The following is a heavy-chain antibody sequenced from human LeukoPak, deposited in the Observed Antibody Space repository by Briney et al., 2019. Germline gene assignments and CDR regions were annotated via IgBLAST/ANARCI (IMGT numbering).Heavy chain of an antibody. CDR2: IYYSGST. D-gene: IGHD5-12*01. CDR3: ARPHKRLRFQIDP. J-gene: IGHJ5*02. Sequence: SETLSLTCTVSGGSISSSSYYWGWIRQPPGKGLEWIGSIYYSGSTYYNPSLKSRVTISVDTSKNQFSLKLSSVTAADTAVYYCARPHKRLRFQIDPWGQGTLVTVSA. V-gene: IGHV4-39*01. CDR1: GGSISSSSYY.